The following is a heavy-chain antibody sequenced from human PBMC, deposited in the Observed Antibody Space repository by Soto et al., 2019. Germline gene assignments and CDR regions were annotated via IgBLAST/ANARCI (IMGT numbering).Heavy chain of an antibody. D-gene: IGHD3-10*01. CDR2: ISSSGSTI. J-gene: IGHJ3*02. CDR3: ASAAVRGVIIVDAFDI. V-gene: IGHV3-11*01. Sequence: QVQLVESGGGLVKPGGSLRLSCAASGFTFSDYYMSWIRQAPGKGLEWVSYISSSGSTIYYADSVKGRFTISRDNAKNSLYLQMNSLRAEDTAVYYCASAAVRGVIIVDAFDIWGQGTMVTVSS. CDR1: GFTFSDYY.